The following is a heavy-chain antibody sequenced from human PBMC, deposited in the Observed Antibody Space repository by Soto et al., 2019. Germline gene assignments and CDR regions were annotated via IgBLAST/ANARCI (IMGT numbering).Heavy chain of an antibody. Sequence: NPSETLSLTCTVSGGSISSSSYYWGWIRQPPGKGLEWIGSIYYSGSTYYNPSLKSRVTISVDTSKNQFSLKLSSVTAADTAVYYCARHLGVAALPAEYFQHWGQGTLVTVSS. J-gene: IGHJ1*01. V-gene: IGHV4-39*01. CDR2: IYYSGST. CDR3: ARHLGVAALPAEYFQH. D-gene: IGHD2-15*01. CDR1: GGSISSSSYY.